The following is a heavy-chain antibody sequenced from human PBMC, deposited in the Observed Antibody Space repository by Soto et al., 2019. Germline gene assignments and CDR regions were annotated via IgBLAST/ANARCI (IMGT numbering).Heavy chain of an antibody. D-gene: IGHD3-22*01. V-gene: IGHV4-30-4*01. Sequence: QVQLQESGPGLVKPSQTLSLTCTVSGGSISSGDYYWSWIHQPPGKGLEWIGYIYYSGSTYYNPSLKSRVTISVDTSKNQFSLKLSSVTAADTAVYYCARDGHYDSSGPYFDYWGQGTLVTVSS. J-gene: IGHJ4*02. CDR3: ARDGHYDSSGPYFDY. CDR1: GGSISSGDYY. CDR2: IYYSGST.